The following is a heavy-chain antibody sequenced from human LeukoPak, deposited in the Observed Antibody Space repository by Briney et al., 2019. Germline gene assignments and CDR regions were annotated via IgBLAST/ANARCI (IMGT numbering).Heavy chain of an antibody. V-gene: IGHV3-21*01. CDR2: ISSSSSYI. Sequence: PGGPLRLSCAASGFTFSSYSMNWVRQAPGKGLEWVSSISSSSSYIYYADSVKGRFTISRDNAKNSPYLQMNSLRAEDTAVYYCARAAPVGYCSSTSCYGEYFDYWGQGTLVTVSS. CDR3: ARAAPVGYCSSTSCYGEYFDY. J-gene: IGHJ4*02. D-gene: IGHD2-2*03. CDR1: GFTFSSYS.